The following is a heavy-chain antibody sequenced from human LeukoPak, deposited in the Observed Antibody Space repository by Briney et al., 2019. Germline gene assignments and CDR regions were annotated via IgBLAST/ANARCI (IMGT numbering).Heavy chain of an antibody. Sequence: SETLSLTCTVSGYSISSGYYWGWIRQPPGKGLEWIGSIYHSGSTYYNPSLKSRATISVDTSKNQFSLKLSSVTAADTAVYYCASTGRYGGNSDYYYYYYMDVWGKGTTVTVSS. CDR2: IYHSGST. V-gene: IGHV4-38-2*02. CDR3: ASTGRYGGNSDYYYYYYMDV. J-gene: IGHJ6*03. D-gene: IGHD4-23*01. CDR1: GYSISSGYY.